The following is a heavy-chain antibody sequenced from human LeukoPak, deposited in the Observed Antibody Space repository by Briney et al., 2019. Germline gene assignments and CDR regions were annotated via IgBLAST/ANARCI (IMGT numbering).Heavy chain of an antibody. CDR3: ARGRLRYFDWSPLHGMDV. CDR2: INHSGST. J-gene: IGHJ6*02. V-gene: IGHV4-34*01. D-gene: IGHD3-9*01. Sequence: SETLSLTCAVYGRSFSGYYWSWIRQPPGKGLEWIGEINHSGSTNYNPSLKSRVTISVDTSKNQFSLKLSSVTAADTAVYYCARGRLRYFDWSPLHGMDVWGQGTTVTVSS. CDR1: GRSFSGYY.